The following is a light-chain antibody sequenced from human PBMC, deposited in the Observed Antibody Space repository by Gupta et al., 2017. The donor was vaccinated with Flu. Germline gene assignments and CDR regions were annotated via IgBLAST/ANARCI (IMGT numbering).Light chain of an antibody. CDR2: EGS. CDR1: SSDVGSYNF. J-gene: IGLJ1*01. CDR3: CSYVRGSTYV. Sequence: QSALTQPASVSGSPGPSITISCTRTSSDVGSYNFVSWYQQHPGKAPKLMIYEGSKRPSGISNRFSGSKSGNTASLTISGLQAEDEADYYCCSYVRGSTYVFGTGTEVSVL. V-gene: IGLV2-23*01.